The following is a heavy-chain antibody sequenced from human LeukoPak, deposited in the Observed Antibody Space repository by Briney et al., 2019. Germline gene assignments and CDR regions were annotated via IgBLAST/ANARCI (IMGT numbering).Heavy chain of an antibody. CDR3: GAGRGSFDY. CDR2: MNPNSGNT. Sequence: ASVKVPCKASGYTFISYDINWVRQATGQGLEWMGWMNPNSGNTSYAQKFQGRVTMTRNTSISTAYMELSSLRSEDTAVYYCGAGRGSFDYWGQGTLVTVSS. J-gene: IGHJ4*02. CDR1: GYTFISYD. V-gene: IGHV1-8*01.